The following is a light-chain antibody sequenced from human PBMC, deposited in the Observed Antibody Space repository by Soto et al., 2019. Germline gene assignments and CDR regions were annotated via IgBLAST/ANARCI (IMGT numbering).Light chain of an antibody. Sequence: EIVFTQSPGTLSLSPGERATLSCRASQSVSSSYLAWYQQNPGQAPRLLIYGASTRATGIPARFSGSGSGTEFTLTISSLQSEDFVVYYCQQYNTWPPTWTFGQGTKVDIK. CDR3: QQYNTWPPTWT. V-gene: IGKV3-15*01. CDR2: GAS. CDR1: QSVSSSY. J-gene: IGKJ1*01.